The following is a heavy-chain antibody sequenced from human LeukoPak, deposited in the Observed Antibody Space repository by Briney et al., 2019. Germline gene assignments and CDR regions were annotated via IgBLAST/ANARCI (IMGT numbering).Heavy chain of an antibody. CDR3: ARRDSYSSRYYYFDY. Sequence: SETLSLTCTVSGGSISSSSYYWGWIRQPPGKGLDWIGIINYRGNTYYNPSLKSRVTISVDTSKNQFSLKLSSVTAADTAVYYCARRDSYSSRYYYFDYWGQGTLVTVSS. CDR1: GGSISSSSYY. D-gene: IGHD3-22*01. CDR2: INYRGNT. V-gene: IGHV4-39*01. J-gene: IGHJ4*02.